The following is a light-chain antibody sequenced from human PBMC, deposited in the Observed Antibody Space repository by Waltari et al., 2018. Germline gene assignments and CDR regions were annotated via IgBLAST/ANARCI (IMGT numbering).Light chain of an antibody. CDR3: QQYYITPPT. CDR2: WAS. Sequence: DIVMTQSPDSLTVSLGEGATVNCNSSQSVLSSSNNKNFLAWYQQKPGQPPKLLIYWASTRGSGVPDRFSGSGSGTDFTLTISSLQAEDVAVYYCQQYYITPPTFGQGTKVEIK. J-gene: IGKJ1*01. V-gene: IGKV4-1*01. CDR1: QSVLSSSNNKNF.